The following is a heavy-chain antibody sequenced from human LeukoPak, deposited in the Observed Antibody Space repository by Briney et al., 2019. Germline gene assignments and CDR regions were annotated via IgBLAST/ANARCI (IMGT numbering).Heavy chain of an antibody. J-gene: IGHJ3*01. CDR3: ARNLWFGESSDAFDL. CDR1: GYSFTGHY. CDR2: INPKSGGT. Sequence: ASVKVSCKASGYSFTGHYMHWVRQAPGQGLEWMGWINPKSGGTNYAQKFQGRVTMTRDTSISTAYMDMSSLRSDDTAVYYCARNLWFGESSDAFDLWGQGTMVTVSS. V-gene: IGHV1-2*02. D-gene: IGHD3-10*01.